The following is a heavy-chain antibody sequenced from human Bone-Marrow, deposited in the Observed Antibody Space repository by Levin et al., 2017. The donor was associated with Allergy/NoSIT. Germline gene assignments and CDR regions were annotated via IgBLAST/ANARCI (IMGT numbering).Heavy chain of an antibody. CDR1: GFTFSSYG. Sequence: GESLKISCAASGFTFSSYGMHWVRQAPGKGLEWVAVISYDGSNKYYADSVKGRFTISRDNSKNTLYLQMNSLRAEDTAVYYCAKEIAPRAGMAARTDYDYDGMDGWGQGTTVTVSS. D-gene: IGHD6-6*01. V-gene: IGHV3-30*18. J-gene: IGHJ6*02. CDR3: AKEIAPRAGMAARTDYDYDGMDG. CDR2: ISYDGSNK.